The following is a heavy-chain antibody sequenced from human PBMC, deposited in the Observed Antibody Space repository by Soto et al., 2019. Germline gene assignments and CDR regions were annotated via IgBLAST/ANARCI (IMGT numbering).Heavy chain of an antibody. CDR3: ARSRSIALENDY. J-gene: IGHJ4*02. V-gene: IGHV1-18*01. D-gene: IGHD6-6*01. CDR1: GYTFTTYG. Sequence: ASVKVSCKPSGYTFTTYGITWVRQAPGARLEWMGWISIYSDNTNYAQKLQGRVTMTTITSTSTAYMELRSLSCDGRAVCFGARSRSIALENDYWGQGTQVTGSS. CDR2: ISIYSDNT.